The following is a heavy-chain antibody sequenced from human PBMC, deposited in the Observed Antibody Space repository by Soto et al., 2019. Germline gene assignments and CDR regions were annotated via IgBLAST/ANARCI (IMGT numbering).Heavy chain of an antibody. CDR3: ARGVYNDYVWGSYRHDAFDI. CDR2: IYYSGST. D-gene: IGHD3-16*02. J-gene: IGHJ3*02. V-gene: IGHV4-59*01. Sequence: SETLSLTCTVSCGSISSYYWSWIRQPPGKGLEWIGYIYYSGSTNYNPSLKSRVTISVDTSKNQFSLKLSSVTAADTAVYYCARGVYNDYVWGSYRHDAFDIWGQGTMVTVSS. CDR1: CGSISSYY.